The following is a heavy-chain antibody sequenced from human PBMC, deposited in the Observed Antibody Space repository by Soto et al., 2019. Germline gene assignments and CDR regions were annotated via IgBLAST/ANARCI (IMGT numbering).Heavy chain of an antibody. CDR3: ARERPTWGIVVATSFDY. J-gene: IGHJ4*02. Sequence: ASVKVSCKASGYTFTGYYMHWVRQAPGQGLEWMGWINPNSGGTNYAQKFQGRVTMTRDTSISTAYMELSRLRSDDTAVYYCARERPTWGIVVATSFDYWGQGTLVTVSS. CDR1: GYTFTGYY. D-gene: IGHD1-26*01. CDR2: INPNSGGT. V-gene: IGHV1-2*02.